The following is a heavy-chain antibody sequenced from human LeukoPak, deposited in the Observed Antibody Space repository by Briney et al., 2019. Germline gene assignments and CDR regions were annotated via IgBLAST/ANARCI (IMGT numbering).Heavy chain of an antibody. D-gene: IGHD3-3*01. CDR3: ARGGPLWSGYYYYYYGMDV. Sequence: PSETLYLTCTVSGGSISSYYWSWIRQPPGKGLEWIGEINHSGSTNYNPSLKSRVTISVDTSKNQFSLKLSSVTAADTAVYYCARGGPLWSGYYYYYYGMDVWGQGTTVTVSS. CDR1: GGSISSYY. CDR2: INHSGST. V-gene: IGHV4-34*01. J-gene: IGHJ6*02.